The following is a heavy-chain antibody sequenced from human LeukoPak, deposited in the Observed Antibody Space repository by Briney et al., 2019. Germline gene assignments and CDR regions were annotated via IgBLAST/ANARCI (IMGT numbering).Heavy chain of an antibody. Sequence: ASVKVSCKASGYTFTSYGISWVRQAPGQGLEWMGWISAYNGNTNYAQKLQGRVTMTTDTSTSTAYMELRSLRSDDTAVYYCARNYCSSTSCYTVNFDYWGQGTLVTVSS. V-gene: IGHV1-18*01. CDR3: ARNYCSSTSCYTVNFDY. CDR2: ISAYNGNT. D-gene: IGHD2-2*02. J-gene: IGHJ4*02. CDR1: GYTFTSYG.